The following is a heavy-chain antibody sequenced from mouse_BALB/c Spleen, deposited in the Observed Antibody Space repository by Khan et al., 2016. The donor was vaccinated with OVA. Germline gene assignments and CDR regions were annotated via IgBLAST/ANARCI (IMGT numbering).Heavy chain of an antibody. Sequence: EVELVEPGGGLVQPGGSRKLSCAASGFTFNSYGIHWVRQAPEKGLEWVAYISGDSNTIYYADTVKGRFTISRDNPKNTLFLQMTSLMSEDTAMYYCATSDFYGYYFDYWGPGTTLTVS. CDR1: GFTFNSYG. CDR3: ATSDFYGYYFDY. D-gene: IGHD1-1*01. CDR2: ISGDSNTI. J-gene: IGHJ2*01. V-gene: IGHV5-17*02.